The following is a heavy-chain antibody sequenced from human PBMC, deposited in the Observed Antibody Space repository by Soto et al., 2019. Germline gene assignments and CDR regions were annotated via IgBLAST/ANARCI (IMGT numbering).Heavy chain of an antibody. CDR1: GGSISSGGYS. CDR2: IYHSGST. J-gene: IGHJ6*02. Sequence: SETLSLTCAVSGGSISSGGYSWSWVRQPPGKGLEWIGYIYHSGSTYYNPSLKSRVTISVDRSKNQFSLKLSSVTAADTAVYYCARGQGIGFNFTSSSYNDMVAWGQGPTITAP. CDR3: ARGQGIGFNFTSSSYNDMVA. D-gene: IGHD2-21*01. V-gene: IGHV4-30-2*01.